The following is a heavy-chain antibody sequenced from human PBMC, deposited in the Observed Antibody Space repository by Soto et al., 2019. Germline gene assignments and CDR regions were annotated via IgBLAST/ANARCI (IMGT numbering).Heavy chain of an antibody. CDR3: ARDGPTYCSGGSCYSDLDY. V-gene: IGHV1-18*01. CDR2: ISAYNGNT. CDR1: GYTFTSYG. Sequence: QVQLVQSGAEVKKPGASVKVSCKASGYTFTSYGISWVRQAPGQGLEWMGWISAYNGNTNYAQKLQGRVTMTTDTSTSTAYMELRSLRSDDTAVYYCARDGPTYCSGGSCYSDLDYWGQGTLVTVSS. D-gene: IGHD2-15*01. J-gene: IGHJ4*02.